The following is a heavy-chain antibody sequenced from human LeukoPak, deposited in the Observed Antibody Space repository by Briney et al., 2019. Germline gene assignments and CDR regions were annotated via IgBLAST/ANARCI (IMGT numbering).Heavy chain of an antibody. V-gene: IGHV3-33*01. CDR1: GFTFSSYD. CDR2: IWYDGSNK. CDR3: ARDLTDYASSGYLDY. J-gene: IGHJ4*02. Sequence: GRSLRLSCTASGFTFSSYDMHWVRQAPGKGLEWVALIWYDGSNKYYADSVKGRFTISRDNSKNTLYLQMNSLRAEDTAVYYCARDLTDYASSGYLDYWGQGTLVT. D-gene: IGHD3-22*01.